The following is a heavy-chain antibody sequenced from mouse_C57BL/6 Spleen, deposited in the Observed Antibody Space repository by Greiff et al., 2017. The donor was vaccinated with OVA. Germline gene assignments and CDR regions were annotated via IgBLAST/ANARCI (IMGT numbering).Heavy chain of an antibody. D-gene: IGHD2-3*01. CDR2: INPNNGGT. J-gene: IGHJ2*01. V-gene: IGHV1-26*01. Sequence: VQLQQSGPELVKPGASVKISCKASGYTFTDYYMNWVKQSHGKSLEWIGDINPNNGGTSYNQKFKGKATLTVDKSSSTANMELRSLTSEDSAVYYCARFYDGYPYYFDYWGQGTTLTVSS. CDR1: GYTFTDYY. CDR3: ARFYDGYPYYFDY.